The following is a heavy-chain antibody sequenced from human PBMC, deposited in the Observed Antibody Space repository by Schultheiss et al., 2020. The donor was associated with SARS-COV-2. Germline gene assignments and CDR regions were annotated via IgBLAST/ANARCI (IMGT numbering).Heavy chain of an antibody. J-gene: IGHJ4*02. CDR1: GFTFSSYG. Sequence: GGSLRLSCAASGFTFSSYGMHWVRQAPGKGLEWVAVIWYDGSNKYYADSVKGRFTISRDSAKNSLYLQMNSLRAEDTAVYFCATQRYCPGGVCLWGNDYWGQGTLVTVAS. D-gene: IGHD2-8*02. CDR2: IWYDGSNK. V-gene: IGHV3-33*03. CDR3: ATQRYCPGGVCLWGNDY.